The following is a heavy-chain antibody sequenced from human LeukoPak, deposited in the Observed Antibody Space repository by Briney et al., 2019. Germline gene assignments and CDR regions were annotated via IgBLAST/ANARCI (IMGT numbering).Heavy chain of an antibody. V-gene: IGHV3-30*02. CDR3: ARPQQLVLYYFDY. J-gene: IGHJ4*02. D-gene: IGHD6-13*01. Sequence: GGSLRLSCAASGFTFSSYGMHWVRQAPGKGLEWVAFIRYDGSNKYYADSVKGRFTISRDNSKNTLYLQMNSLRAEDTAVYYCARPQQLVLYYFDYWGQGTLVTVSS. CDR1: GFTFSSYG. CDR2: IRYDGSNK.